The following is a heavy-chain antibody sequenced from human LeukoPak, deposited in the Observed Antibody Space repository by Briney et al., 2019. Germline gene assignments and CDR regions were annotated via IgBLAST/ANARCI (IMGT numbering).Heavy chain of an antibody. D-gene: IGHD5-24*01. CDR3: ARQDGDGLYFFDY. Sequence: GESLKISCKGSGCTFTIYWIAWVRQMPGKGLEWMGIIYPRDSDTRYSPSFQGQVTISADKSISTAYLQWTSLKASDTAMYYCARQDGDGLYFFDYWGQGSLVTVSS. CDR1: GCTFTIYW. V-gene: IGHV5-51*01. J-gene: IGHJ4*02. CDR2: IYPRDSDT.